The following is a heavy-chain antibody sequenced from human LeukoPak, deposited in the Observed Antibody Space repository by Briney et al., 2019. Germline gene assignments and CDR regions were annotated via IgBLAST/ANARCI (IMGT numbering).Heavy chain of an antibody. CDR3: ARGRSLFDP. Sequence: SETLSLTCTVSGGSISNYYWSWIRQPPGKGLEWIGNIHQSGSTNYNPSLKSRVTISVDASKNQFSLKLSSVTAADTAVYYCARGRSLFDPWGQGTLVTVSS. CDR1: GGSISNYY. D-gene: IGHD3-16*02. V-gene: IGHV4-59*01. CDR2: IHQSGST. J-gene: IGHJ5*02.